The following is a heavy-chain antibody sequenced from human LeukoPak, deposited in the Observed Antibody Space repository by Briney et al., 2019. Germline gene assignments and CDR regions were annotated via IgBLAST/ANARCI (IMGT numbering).Heavy chain of an antibody. CDR3: ATQNQLSVTTSLDY. CDR1: GFTFSIYA. CDR2: ISSNGAST. Sequence: PGGSLRLSCAASGFTFSIYAMYWVRQAPGKGLEYVSAISSNGASTYYADSVKGRFTISRDNSKNTVSLQMGSLRTEDMAVHYCATQNQLSVTTSLDYWGQGTLVTVSS. J-gene: IGHJ4*02. V-gene: IGHV3-64*02. D-gene: IGHD4-17*01.